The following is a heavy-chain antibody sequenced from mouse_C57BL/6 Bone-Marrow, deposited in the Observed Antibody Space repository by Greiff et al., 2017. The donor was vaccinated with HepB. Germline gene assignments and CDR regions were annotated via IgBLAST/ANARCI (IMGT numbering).Heavy chain of an antibody. V-gene: IGHV5-4*03. Sequence: EVKLVESGGGLVKPGGSLKLSCAASGFTFSSYAMSWDRQTPEKRLEWVATISDGGSYTYYPDNVKGRFTISRDNAKNNLYLQMSHLKSEDTAMYYCARAPPLAYWGQGTLVTVSA. CDR1: GFTFSSYA. J-gene: IGHJ3*01. CDR2: ISDGGSYT. CDR3: ARAPPLAY.